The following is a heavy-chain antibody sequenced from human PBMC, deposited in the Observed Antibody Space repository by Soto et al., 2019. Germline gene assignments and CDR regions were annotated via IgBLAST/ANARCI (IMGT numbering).Heavy chain of an antibody. CDR1: GGTFSSYA. V-gene: IGHV1-69*01. J-gene: IGHJ4*02. CDR2: IIPIFGTA. CDR3: ATGRYSYGSGVVDY. Sequence: QVQLVQSGAEVKKPGSSVKVSCKASGGTFSSYAISWVRQAPGQGLEWMGGIIPIFGTANYAQKFQGRVTITADESTSTAYMELSSLRAEDTSVYYCATGRYSYGSGVVDYWGQGTLVTVSS. D-gene: IGHD5-18*01.